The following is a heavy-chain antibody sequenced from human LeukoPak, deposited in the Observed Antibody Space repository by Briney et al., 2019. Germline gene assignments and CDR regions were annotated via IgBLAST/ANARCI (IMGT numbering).Heavy chain of an antibody. Sequence: GRSLRLSCAASGFTFSSYGMHWVRQAPGKGLERVAVISYDGSNKYYADSVKGRFTISRDNSKNTLYLQMNSLRAEDTAVYYCAKDNCSGGSCYFDYWGQGTLVTVSS. V-gene: IGHV3-30*18. J-gene: IGHJ4*02. CDR3: AKDNCSGGSCYFDY. CDR2: ISYDGSNK. D-gene: IGHD2-15*01. CDR1: GFTFSSYG.